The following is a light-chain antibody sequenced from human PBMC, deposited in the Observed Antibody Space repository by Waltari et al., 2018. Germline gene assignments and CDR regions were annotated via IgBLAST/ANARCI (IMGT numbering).Light chain of an antibody. CDR1: QSISRY. Sequence: DIQLTQSPSSLSASEGDRVTITCRESQSISRYLNWYQQKPGKAPKFLIHTASVLQSGVPSRFSGSGSGTDFTLTISGLQPEDLAIYYCQQTDSDPPTFGQGTKVEIK. CDR2: TAS. V-gene: IGKV1-39*01. J-gene: IGKJ1*01. CDR3: QQTDSDPPT.